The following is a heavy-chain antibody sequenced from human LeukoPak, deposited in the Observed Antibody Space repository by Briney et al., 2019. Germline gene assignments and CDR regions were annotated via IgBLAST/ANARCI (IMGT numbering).Heavy chain of an antibody. J-gene: IGHJ4*02. Sequence: SETLSLTCTVSGGSISSSSYYWGWIRQSPGKGLEWIGSVYYSGSTYYNPSLKSRVTTSVDTSKNQFSLKLSSVTAADTAVYYGARLWAGELVFDYWGQGTLVIVSS. D-gene: IGHD3-16*01. CDR3: ARLWAGELVFDY. V-gene: IGHV4-39*01. CDR2: VYYSGST. CDR1: GGSISSSSYY.